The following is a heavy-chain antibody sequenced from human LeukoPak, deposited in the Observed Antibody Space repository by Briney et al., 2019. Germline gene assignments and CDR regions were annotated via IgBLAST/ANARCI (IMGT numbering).Heavy chain of an antibody. Sequence: GGSLRLSCTASGFTFGDYAMSWVRQAPGKGLGWGGFIRSKAYGGTTEYAASVKGRFTISRDDSKSIAYLQMNSLKTEDTAVYYCTRDRGWYYGSGSYNYWGQGTLVTVSS. D-gene: IGHD3-10*01. J-gene: IGHJ4*02. V-gene: IGHV3-49*04. CDR3: TRDRGWYYGSGSYNY. CDR2: IRSKAYGGTT. CDR1: GFTFGDYA.